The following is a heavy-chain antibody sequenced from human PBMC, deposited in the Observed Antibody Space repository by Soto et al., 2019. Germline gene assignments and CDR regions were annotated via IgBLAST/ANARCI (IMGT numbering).Heavy chain of an antibody. CDR2: ISGSSSST. CDR3: AKWCSGGSCYPPGGY. CDR1: GFTFSYYA. J-gene: IGHJ4*02. D-gene: IGHD2-15*01. Sequence: EVQLLESGGGLVQPGGSLRLSCAASGFTFSYYAMNWVRQAPGKGLEWVSAISGSSSSTYYADSVKGRFTISRDNSKNTLYLQMNRLRAEDTAVYYCAKWCSGGSCYPPGGYWGQGTLVTVSS. V-gene: IGHV3-23*01.